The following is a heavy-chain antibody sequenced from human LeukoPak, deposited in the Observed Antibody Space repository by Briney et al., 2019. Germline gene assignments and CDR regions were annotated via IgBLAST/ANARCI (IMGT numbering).Heavy chain of an antibody. D-gene: IGHD1-26*01. Sequence: GGSLRLSCAASGFTFRDSAMTWVRQAPGKGLEWVSTILNSGGSTYNADSVKGRFTISRDESKNILSLQMNGLRAEDTAIYYCAKAPGRSNWHFDLWGRGTLVTVSS. J-gene: IGHJ2*01. V-gene: IGHV3-23*01. CDR1: GFTFRDSA. CDR2: ILNSGGST. CDR3: AKAPGRSNWHFDL.